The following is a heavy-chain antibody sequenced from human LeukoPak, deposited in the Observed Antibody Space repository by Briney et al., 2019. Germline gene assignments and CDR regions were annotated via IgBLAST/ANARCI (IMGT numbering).Heavy chain of an antibody. D-gene: IGHD3-22*01. J-gene: IGHJ4*02. V-gene: IGHV4-4*07. Sequence: SETLSLTCTVSGGSISSYYWSWIRQPAGKGLEWIGRIYTSGSTNYSPSLKSRVTMSVDTSKNQFSLKLSSVTAADTAVYYCARAWGYYDSSGYQVNYFDYWGQGTLVIVSS. CDR2: IYTSGST. CDR3: ARAWGYYDSSGYQVNYFDY. CDR1: GGSISSYY.